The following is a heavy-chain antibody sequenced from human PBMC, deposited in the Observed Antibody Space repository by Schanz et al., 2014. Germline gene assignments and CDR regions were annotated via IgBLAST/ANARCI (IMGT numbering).Heavy chain of an antibody. CDR2: LSGSGGST. D-gene: IGHD2-15*01. V-gene: IGHV3-23*01. CDR3: AKGMGYCSGGTCYDYYYYGLDV. CDR1: GFTFSTYA. Sequence: EVQLLDSGGGLVQPGGSLRLSCAASGFTFSTYAMSWVRQAPGKGLEWVSALSGSGGSTYYADSVKGRFTISRDNSKNTLYLQMNSLSADDTAVVYCAKGMGYCSGGTCYDYYYYGLDVWGQGTTVTVSS. J-gene: IGHJ6*02.